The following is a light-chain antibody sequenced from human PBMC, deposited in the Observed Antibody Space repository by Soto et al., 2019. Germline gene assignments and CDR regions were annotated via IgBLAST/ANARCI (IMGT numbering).Light chain of an antibody. CDR3: QSYDSSLSGYV. J-gene: IGLJ1*01. Sequence: QSVVTQPPSVSGAPGQRVTISCTGSSSSIGPTYDVHWYQQLPGTAPKLLIYANTNRPSGVPDRFSGSKSGTSASLAITGLQAQDEADSFCQSYDSSLSGYVFGTGTKLTVL. CDR1: SSSIGPTYD. V-gene: IGLV1-40*01. CDR2: ANT.